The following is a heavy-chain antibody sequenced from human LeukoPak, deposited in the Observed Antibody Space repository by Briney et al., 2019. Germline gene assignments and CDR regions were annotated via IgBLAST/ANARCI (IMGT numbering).Heavy chain of an antibody. CDR1: GYTFTSYD. J-gene: IGHJ6*02. Sequence: ASEKVSCKASGYTFTSYDINWVRQATGQGLEWMGWMNPNSGNTGYAQKFQGRVTMTRNTSISTAYMELSSLRSEDTAVYYCARAPVSLWFGVYYYYYGMDVWGQGTTVTVSS. CDR3: ARAPVSLWFGVYYYYYGMDV. D-gene: IGHD3-10*01. CDR2: MNPNSGNT. V-gene: IGHV1-8*01.